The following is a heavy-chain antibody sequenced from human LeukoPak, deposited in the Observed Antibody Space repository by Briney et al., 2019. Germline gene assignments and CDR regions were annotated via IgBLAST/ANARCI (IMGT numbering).Heavy chain of an antibody. CDR2: ISGDGSTT. D-gene: IGHD3-3*01. Sequence: GGSLRLSRAVSGFTFRNYWMYWVRQAPGEALVWVSRISGDGSTTTYADTVKGRFTISRDNAKNTLYLQMNSLRADDTAVYYCASSLLGVSPWGQGTLVTVSS. CDR1: GFTFRNYW. CDR3: ASSLLGVSP. V-gene: IGHV3-74*01. J-gene: IGHJ4*02.